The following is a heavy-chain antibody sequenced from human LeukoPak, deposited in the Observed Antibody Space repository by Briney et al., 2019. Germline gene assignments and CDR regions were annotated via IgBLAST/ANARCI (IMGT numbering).Heavy chain of an antibody. Sequence: QSGGSLRLSCAASGFTVSSNYMSWVRQAPGKGLEWVAVISYDGSNKYYADSVKGRFTISRDNSKNTLYLQMNSLRAEDTAVYYCARDRVRDDFWSGYFDYWGQGTLVTVSS. J-gene: IGHJ4*02. CDR1: GFTVSSNY. CDR3: ARDRVRDDFWSGYFDY. D-gene: IGHD3-3*01. V-gene: IGHV3-30*03. CDR2: ISYDGSNK.